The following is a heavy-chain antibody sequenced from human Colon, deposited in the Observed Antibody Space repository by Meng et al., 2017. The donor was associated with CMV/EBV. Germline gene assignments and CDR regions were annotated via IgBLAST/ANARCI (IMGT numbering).Heavy chain of an antibody. V-gene: IGHV3-21*01. D-gene: IGHD6-19*01. CDR1: GFIFSDYT. J-gene: IGHJ4*02. CDR2: ISGSSSNI. Sequence: GGSLRLSCAASGFIFSDYTMSWVRQAPGKGLEWLSSISGSSSNIYSADSLKGRISISRDNARNSLYLQMNSLRAEDTAVYYCAREVGQQWLAVDYWGQGTLVTVSS. CDR3: AREVGQQWLAVDY.